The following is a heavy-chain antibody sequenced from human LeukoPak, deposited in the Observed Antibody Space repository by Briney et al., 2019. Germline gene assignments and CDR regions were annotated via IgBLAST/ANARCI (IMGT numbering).Heavy chain of an antibody. CDR2: INTGNGNT. D-gene: IGHD6-6*01. Sequence: ASLKVSCKASGYTFISYAIHWVRQAPGQGLEWMGWINTGNGNTKYSQTFQGRVTITRDTSASTAYMELSSLRFDGTAVYYCAKVESSSSFDYWGQGTLVTVSS. CDR1: GYTFISYA. J-gene: IGHJ4*02. V-gene: IGHV1-3*04. CDR3: AKVESSSSFDY.